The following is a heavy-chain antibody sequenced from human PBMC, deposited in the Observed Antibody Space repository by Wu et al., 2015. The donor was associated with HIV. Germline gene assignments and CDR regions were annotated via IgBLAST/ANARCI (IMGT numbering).Heavy chain of an antibody. Sequence: QVQLVQSGAEVKKPGASVKVSCKVFGYTLTELSIHWVRQAPGKGLEWMGGFDPEDGETVYAQKFLGRVTMTEDTSTDTAYMDLSSLRSEDTAVYYCATDRESLIGDAFNIWGQGTMVTVSS. CDR2: FDPEDGET. CDR3: ATDRESLIGDAFNI. V-gene: IGHV1-24*01. CDR1: GYTLTELS. D-gene: IGHD3-10*01. J-gene: IGHJ3*02.